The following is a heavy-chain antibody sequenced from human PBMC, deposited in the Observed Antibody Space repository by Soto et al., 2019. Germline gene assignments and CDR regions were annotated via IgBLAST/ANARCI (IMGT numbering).Heavy chain of an antibody. CDR2: IYHSGST. CDR3: ARVRVVRGLLGPFDY. CDR1: GGSISSGGYS. V-gene: IGHV4-30-2*01. Sequence: SETLSLTCAVSGGSISSGGYSWSWIRQPPGKGLDWIGYIYHSGSTYYNPSLKSRVTISVDKSKNQFSLKLSSVTAADTAVYYCARVRVVRGLLGPFDYWGQGTLVTVSS. J-gene: IGHJ4*02. D-gene: IGHD2-15*01.